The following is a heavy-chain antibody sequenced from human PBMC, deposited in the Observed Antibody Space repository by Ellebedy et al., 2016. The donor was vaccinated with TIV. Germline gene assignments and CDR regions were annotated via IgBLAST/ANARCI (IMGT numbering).Heavy chain of an antibody. CDR2: IYPGDSDT. CDR1: GYTFTSNW. V-gene: IGHV5-51*01. J-gene: IGHJ4*02. D-gene: IGHD2-15*01. Sequence: GESLKISXKASGYTFTSNWIGWVRKMPGKGLEWMGIIYPGDSDTRHSPSFKGQVTVSADNSINTVYLQWSSLKASDAAMYYCVVGPNYFDFWGQGTLVTVSS. CDR3: VVGPNYFDF.